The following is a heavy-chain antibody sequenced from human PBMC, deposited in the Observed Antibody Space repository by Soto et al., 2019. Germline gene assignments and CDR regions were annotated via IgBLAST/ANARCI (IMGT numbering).Heavy chain of an antibody. CDR2: IYHSGST. CDR1: GGSISSGGYS. CDR3: ARAPDYGDYGYFDY. D-gene: IGHD4-17*01. V-gene: IGHV4-30-2*01. J-gene: IGHJ4*02. Sequence: SETLSLTCAVSGGSISSGGYSWSWIRQPPGKGLEWIGYIYHSGSTYYNPSLKSRVTISVDRSKNQFSLKLSSVTAADTAVYYCARAPDYGDYGYFDYWGQGTLVTVSS.